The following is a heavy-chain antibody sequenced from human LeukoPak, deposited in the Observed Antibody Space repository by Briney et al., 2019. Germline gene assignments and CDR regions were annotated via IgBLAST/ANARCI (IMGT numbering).Heavy chain of an antibody. J-gene: IGHJ1*01. CDR1: GGTFNSYA. D-gene: IGHD6-13*01. CDR2: IIPTLGIA. CDR3: ARDFTGYSSSWGKGYFQH. Sequence: ASVKVSCKASGGTFNSYAISWVRQAPRQGLEWMGRIIPTLGIANYAQKLQGRVTITADKSTSTAYMELSSLRSEDTAVYYCARDFTGYSSSWGKGYFQHWGQGTLVTVSS. V-gene: IGHV1-69*04.